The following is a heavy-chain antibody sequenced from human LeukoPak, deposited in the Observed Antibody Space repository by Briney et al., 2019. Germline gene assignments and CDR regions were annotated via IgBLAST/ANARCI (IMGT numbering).Heavy chain of an antibody. Sequence: GGSLRLSCAASGFTFSSYAMDWVRQAPGKGLEWVSHISGSGGGTYYADSVKGRFTISRDNSKNTLYLQMNSLRAEDTAIYYCAKVDYGDYGAYFDYWGQGTLVTVSS. J-gene: IGHJ4*02. CDR1: GFTFSSYA. V-gene: IGHV3-23*01. CDR2: ISGSGGGT. CDR3: AKVDYGDYGAYFDY. D-gene: IGHD4-17*01.